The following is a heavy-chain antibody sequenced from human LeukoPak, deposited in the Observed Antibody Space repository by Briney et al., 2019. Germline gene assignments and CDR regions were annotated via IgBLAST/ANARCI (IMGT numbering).Heavy chain of an antibody. CDR1: GGTFSSYA. V-gene: IGHV1-69*13. CDR2: IIPIFGTA. J-gene: IGHJ6*03. D-gene: IGHD3-10*01. Sequence: GASVKVSCKASGGTFSSYAISWVRQAPGQGLEWMGGIIPIFGTANYAQKFQGRVTITADESTSTAYMELSSLRSEDTAVYYCARTYYYGSGSYYYYYYMDVWGKGTTVTISS. CDR3: ARTYYYGSGSYYYYYYMDV.